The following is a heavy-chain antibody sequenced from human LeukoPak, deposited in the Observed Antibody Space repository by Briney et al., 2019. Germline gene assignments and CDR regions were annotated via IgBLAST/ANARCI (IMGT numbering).Heavy chain of an antibody. CDR2: IYYSGST. J-gene: IGHJ6*02. Sequence: PSETLFLTCIVSGGSINSYYWSWIRQPPGKGPEWIGYIYYSGSTNYNPSLKSRVTISVDTSKNQFSLKVSSVTAADTAVYYCARVGGTNYYYYGMDVWGQGTTVTVSS. D-gene: IGHD1-26*01. CDR3: ARVGGTNYYYYGMDV. CDR1: GGSINSYY. V-gene: IGHV4-59*01.